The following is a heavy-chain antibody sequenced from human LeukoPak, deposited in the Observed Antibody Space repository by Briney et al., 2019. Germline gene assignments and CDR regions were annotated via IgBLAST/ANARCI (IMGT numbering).Heavy chain of an antibody. CDR1: GGSVSSGSYY. Sequence: SETLSLTCTVSGGSVSSGSYYWSWIRQPPGKRLEWIGYIYYSGSTNYNPSLKSRVTISVDTSKNQFSLKLSSVTAADTAVYYCARDLYDILTGFPSYYFDYWGQGTLVTVSS. D-gene: IGHD3-9*01. J-gene: IGHJ4*02. V-gene: IGHV4-61*01. CDR2: IYYSGST. CDR3: ARDLYDILTGFPSYYFDY.